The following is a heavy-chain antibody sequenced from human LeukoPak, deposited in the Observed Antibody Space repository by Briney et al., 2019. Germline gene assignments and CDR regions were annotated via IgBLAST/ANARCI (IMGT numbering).Heavy chain of an antibody. V-gene: IGHV3-21*01. CDR3: VRGEWELQF. Sequence: GGSLRLSCAASGFTFSSYAMSWVRQAPGKGLEWVSSISSSSTYIYYADSVKGRFTISRDNAKNSLYLQVNSLRVDDTAVYYCVRGEWELQFWGQGTLVTVSS. CDR1: GFTFSSYA. D-gene: IGHD3-10*01. J-gene: IGHJ4*02. CDR2: ISSSSTYI.